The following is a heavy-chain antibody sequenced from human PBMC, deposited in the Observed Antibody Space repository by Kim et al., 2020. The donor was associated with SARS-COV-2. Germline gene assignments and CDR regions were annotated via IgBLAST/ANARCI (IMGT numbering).Heavy chain of an antibody. Sequence: GGSLRLSCAASGFTFSSYAMHWVRQAPGKGLEWVAVISYDGSNKYYADSVKGRFTISRDNSKNTLYLQMNSLRAEDTAVYYCARDVYYDILTGPPYYWGQGTLVTVSS. CDR1: GFTFSSYA. J-gene: IGHJ4*02. CDR3: ARDVYYDILTGPPYY. CDR2: ISYDGSNK. D-gene: IGHD3-9*01. V-gene: IGHV3-30*04.